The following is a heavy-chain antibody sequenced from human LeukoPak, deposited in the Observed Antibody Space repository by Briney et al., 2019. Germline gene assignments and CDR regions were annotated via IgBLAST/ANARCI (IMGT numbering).Heavy chain of an antibody. CDR1: GFTFSSYA. V-gene: IGHV3-21*01. J-gene: IGHJ6*03. Sequence: GGSLRLSCAASGFTFSSYAMHWVRQAPGKGLEWVSSISSSSSYIYYADSVKGRFTISRDNSKNTLYLQMNSLRAEDTAVYYCAKGGWLGYYYMDVWGKGTTVTVSS. D-gene: IGHD5-24*01. CDR3: AKGGWLGYYYMDV. CDR2: ISSSSSYI.